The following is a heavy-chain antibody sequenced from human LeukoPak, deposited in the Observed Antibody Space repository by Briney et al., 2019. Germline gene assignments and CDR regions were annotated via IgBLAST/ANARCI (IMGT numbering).Heavy chain of an antibody. CDR2: IIPIFGTA. CDR1: GGTFSSYA. D-gene: IGHD3-22*01. V-gene: IGHV1-69*13. J-gene: IGHJ4*02. Sequence: SVKLSCKASGGTFSSYAISWVRQAPGQGLEWMGGIIPIFGTANYAQKFQGRVTITADESTSTAYMELSSLRSEDTAVYYCARVDGSGYSVFDYWGQGTLVTVSS. CDR3: ARVDGSGYSVFDY.